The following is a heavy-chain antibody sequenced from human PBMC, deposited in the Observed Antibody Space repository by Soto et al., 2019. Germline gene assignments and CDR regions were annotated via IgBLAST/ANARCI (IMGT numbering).Heavy chain of an antibody. CDR2: ISGSGGST. CDR1: GFTFSSYA. CDR3: AKPLNSGYVFFYSFGH. J-gene: IGHJ4*02. D-gene: IGHD3-22*01. V-gene: IGHV3-23*01. Sequence: PGGSLRLSCAASGFTFSSYAMSWVRQAPRKGLEWVSAISGSGGSTYYADSVKGRFTISRDNSKNTLYLQRNSLRAKDTAVYYCAKPLNSGYVFFYSFGHWGKGTLFPDSS.